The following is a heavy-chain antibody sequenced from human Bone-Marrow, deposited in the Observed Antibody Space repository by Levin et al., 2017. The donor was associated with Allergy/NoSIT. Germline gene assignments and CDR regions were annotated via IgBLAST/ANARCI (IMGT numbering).Heavy chain of an antibody. CDR2: RRRRRRKR. CDR3: ARVYGGIAAAVYV. CDR1: GFTFSRYS. D-gene: IGHD6-13*01. Sequence: AASGFTFSRYSMNWVRQAPGKGREGGEERRRRRRKREEEECVKGRFTISRDNAKNSLYLQMNSLRAEDTAVYYCARVYGGIAAAVYVWGQGTTVTVSS. V-gene: IGHV3-48*01. J-gene: IGHJ6*02.